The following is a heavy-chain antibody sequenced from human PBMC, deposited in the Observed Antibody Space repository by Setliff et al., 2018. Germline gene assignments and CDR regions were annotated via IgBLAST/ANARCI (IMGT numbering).Heavy chain of an antibody. J-gene: IGHJ4*02. Sequence: EASVKVSCKTSGYAFITFGMSWVRQAPGQGLEWMGWMSPVYGIANYARKFQGRVTLTADTPTTTAYLELTSLRDDDTAVYYCVRGPGPSVVVAIPFDHWGQGSLVTVSS. CDR1: GYAFITFG. V-gene: IGHV1-18*01. CDR3: VRGPGPSVVVAIPFDH. CDR2: MSPVYGIA. D-gene: IGHD5-12*01.